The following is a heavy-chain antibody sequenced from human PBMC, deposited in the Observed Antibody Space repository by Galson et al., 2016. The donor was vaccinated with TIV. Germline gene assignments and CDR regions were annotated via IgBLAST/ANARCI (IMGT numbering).Heavy chain of an antibody. J-gene: IGHJ3*01. V-gene: IGHV4-34*01. Sequence: LSLTCEVYGGSFNRYYWTWIRQPSGKGLEWIGQINHRGSTKYNPSLNSRVTISVDTSKNQFSLKMTSMTAADTAVYYCASPCPGGDDFWSAYYDAFDVWGQGTMVTVSS. CDR3: ASPCPGGDDFWSAYYDAFDV. CDR1: GGSFNRYY. D-gene: IGHD3-3*01. CDR2: INHRGST.